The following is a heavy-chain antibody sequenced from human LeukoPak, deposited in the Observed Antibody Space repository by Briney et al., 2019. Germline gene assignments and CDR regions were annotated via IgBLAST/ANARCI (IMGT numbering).Heavy chain of an antibody. D-gene: IGHD6-13*01. Sequence: SGPTLVKPTQTLTLTCTFSGFSLSTSGVGVGWIRQPPGKALEWLARIDWDDDKYYSTSLKTRLTISKDTSKNQVVLTMTNMDPVDTATYYCARIRIAAAGTHYFDYWGQGTLVTVSS. V-gene: IGHV2-70*11. J-gene: IGHJ4*02. CDR3: ARIRIAAAGTHYFDY. CDR1: GFSLSTSGVG. CDR2: IDWDDDK.